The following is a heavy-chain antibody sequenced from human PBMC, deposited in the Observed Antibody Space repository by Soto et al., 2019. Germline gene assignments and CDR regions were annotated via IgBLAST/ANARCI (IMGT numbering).Heavy chain of an antibody. CDR2: ISSRSTNT. CDR1: GFTFSSYT. V-gene: IGHV3-21*02. J-gene: IGHJ4*02. Sequence: EVQLVESGGGLVKPGGSLRLSCADSGFTFSSYTMNWVRRAPGKGLEWVSSISSRSTNTHYADSVRGRFTISRDNAKRSLYLQMNCLRAEDTAVYYCARGPLYYFDYWGQGTLVTVSS. CDR3: ARGPLYYFDY.